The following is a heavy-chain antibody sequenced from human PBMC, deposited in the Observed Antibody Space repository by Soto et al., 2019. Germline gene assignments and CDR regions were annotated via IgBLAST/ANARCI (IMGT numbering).Heavy chain of an antibody. CDR3: ARSKTMVRGATDFDY. J-gene: IGHJ4*02. CDR1: GGTFSSYA. CDR2: IIPIFGTA. Sequence: ASVKVSCKASGGTFSSYAISWVRQAPGQGLEWMGGIIPIFGTANYAQKFQGRVTITADESTSTAYMELSSLRSEDTAVYYCARSKTMVRGATDFDYWGQGTLVTVSS. V-gene: IGHV1-69*13. D-gene: IGHD3-10*01.